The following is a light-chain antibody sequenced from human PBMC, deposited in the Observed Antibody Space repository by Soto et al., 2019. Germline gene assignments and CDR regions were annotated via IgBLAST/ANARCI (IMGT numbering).Light chain of an antibody. J-gene: IGKJ5*01. CDR1: QSVSNN. CDR2: YAS. V-gene: IGKV3-15*01. Sequence: EIMMTQSPATLSVSPGERATLSCRASQSVSNNFAWYQQKPGQAPRLLIYYASTRATGIPASVSGSGSGTEFTLTLSSLQSEDFALYYCQQYNNWPPITGGQGTRLEIK. CDR3: QQYNNWPPIT.